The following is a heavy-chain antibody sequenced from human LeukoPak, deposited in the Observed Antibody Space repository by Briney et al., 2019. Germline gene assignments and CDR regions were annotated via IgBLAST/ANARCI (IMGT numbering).Heavy chain of an antibody. CDR2: IYYSGST. D-gene: IGHD2-21*02. CDR3: ARMPLAYCGGDCYLGTYYYYGMDV. Sequence: PSETLSLTCTVSGGSVSSGSYYWSWIRQPPGKGREWIGYIYYSGSTNYNPSLKSRVTISVDTSKNQFSLKLSSVTAADTAVYYCARMPLAYCGGDCYLGTYYYYGMDVWGQGTTVTVSS. V-gene: IGHV4-61*01. J-gene: IGHJ6*02. CDR1: GGSVSSGSYY.